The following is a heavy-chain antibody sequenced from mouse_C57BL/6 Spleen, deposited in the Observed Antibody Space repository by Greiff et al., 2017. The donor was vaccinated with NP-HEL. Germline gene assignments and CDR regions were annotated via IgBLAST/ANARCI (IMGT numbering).Heavy chain of an antibody. CDR3: ARSNGKSRRYFDV. V-gene: IGHV1-69*01. Sequence: QVQLKQPGAELVMPGASVKLSCKASGYTFTSYWMHWVKQRPGQGLEWIGEIDPSDSYTNYNQKFKGKSTLTVDKSSSTAYMQLSSLTSEDSAVYYCARSNGKSRRYFDVWGTGTTVTVSS. J-gene: IGHJ1*03. CDR2: IDPSDSYT. D-gene: IGHD2-1*01. CDR1: GYTFTSYW.